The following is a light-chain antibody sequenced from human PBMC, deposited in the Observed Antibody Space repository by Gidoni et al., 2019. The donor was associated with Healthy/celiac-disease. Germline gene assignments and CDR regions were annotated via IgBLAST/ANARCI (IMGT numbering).Light chain of an antibody. Sequence: EIVMTQSRATLSVCAGESATLSCRASQIVSSNLAWYQQKPGQAPRVLIYGASTRSTGIPARFSGSGSGTDVTLTIGSLRSEDFAVYFCQHYNSGTFGQGPKVEIK. J-gene: IGKJ1*01. CDR1: QIVSSN. CDR2: GAS. CDR3: QHYNSGT. V-gene: IGKV3-15*01.